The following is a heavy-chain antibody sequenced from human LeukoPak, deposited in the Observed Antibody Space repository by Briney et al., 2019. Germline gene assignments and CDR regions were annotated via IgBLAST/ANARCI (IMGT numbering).Heavy chain of an antibody. CDR1: GGTFSSYT. D-gene: IGHD4-17*01. CDR3: ARDPNYGDYVRFDP. V-gene: IGHV1-69*13. Sequence: ASVKVSCKASGGTFSSYTINWVRQAPGQGLEWMGGIIPIFGTANYAQKFQGRVTITADESTSTAYMELSSLRSEDTAVYYCARDPNYGDYVRFDPWGQGTLVTVSS. CDR2: IIPIFGTA. J-gene: IGHJ5*02.